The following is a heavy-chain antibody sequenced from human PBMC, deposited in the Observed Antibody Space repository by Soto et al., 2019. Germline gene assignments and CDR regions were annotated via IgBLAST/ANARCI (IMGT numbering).Heavy chain of an antibody. D-gene: IGHD3-3*01. Sequence: ASLQLSCKASFYTLASYGISCVRQAPGQGLEWMGGIIPIFGTTNYAQKFQGRVTITADKSTSTAYMELSSLRSEDTAVYYCARGGYYERGYYFDYWGQGTLVTVSS. J-gene: IGHJ4*02. CDR2: IIPIFGTT. CDR3: ARGGYYERGYYFDY. V-gene: IGHV1-69*06. CDR1: FYTLASYG.